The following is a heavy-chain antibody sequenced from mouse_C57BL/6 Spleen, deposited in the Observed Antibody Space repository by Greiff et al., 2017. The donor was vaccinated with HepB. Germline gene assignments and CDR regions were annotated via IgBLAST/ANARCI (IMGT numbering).Heavy chain of an antibody. CDR1: GFTFSSYA. CDR2: ISDGGSYT. J-gene: IGHJ1*03. CDR3: ASPLDYGYYDV. V-gene: IGHV5-4*01. Sequence: EVQGVESGGGLVKPGGSLKFSCAASGFTFSSYAMSWVRQTPEKRLEWVATISDGGSYTYYPDNVKGRYTISRDNAKNNLYLQMSHLKSEDTAMYYCASPLDYGYYDVWGTGTTVTVSS.